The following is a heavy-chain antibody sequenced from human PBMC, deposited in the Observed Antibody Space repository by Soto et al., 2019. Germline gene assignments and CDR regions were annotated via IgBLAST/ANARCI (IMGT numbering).Heavy chain of an antibody. J-gene: IGHJ4*02. Sequence: SETLSLTCAVYGGSFSGYYWSWIRQPPGKGLEWIGEINHSGSTNYNPSLKSRVTISVDTSKNQFSLKLSSVTAADTAVYYCARGRFAGEGYDGVYFDYWGQGTLVTVSS. CDR3: ARGRFAGEGYDGVYFDY. CDR2: INHSGST. D-gene: IGHD5-12*01. CDR1: GGSFSGYY. V-gene: IGHV4-34*01.